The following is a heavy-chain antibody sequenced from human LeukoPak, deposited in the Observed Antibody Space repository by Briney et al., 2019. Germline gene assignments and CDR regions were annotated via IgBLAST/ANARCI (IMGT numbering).Heavy chain of an antibody. V-gene: IGHV4-30-4*08. CDR3: AGSGYSYGSDAFDI. D-gene: IGHD5-18*01. J-gene: IGHJ3*02. CDR2: IYYSGST. Sequence: SETLSLTCTVSGGSISSGDYYWGWVRQPPGKGLEWIGYIYYSGSTYYNPSLKSRVTISVDTSKNQFSLKLSSVTAADTAVYYCAGSGYSYGSDAFDIWGQGTMVTVSS. CDR1: GGSISSGDYY.